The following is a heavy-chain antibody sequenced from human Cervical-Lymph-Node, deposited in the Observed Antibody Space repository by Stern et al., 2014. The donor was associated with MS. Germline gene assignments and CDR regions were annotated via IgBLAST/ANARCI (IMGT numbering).Heavy chain of an antibody. D-gene: IGHD6-19*01. V-gene: IGHV1-46*01. CDR3: AREVAGHRLGMMDV. J-gene: IGHJ6*02. CDR1: GYTFSNYD. CDR2: INPGDDST. Sequence: QVQLVQSGAEVKKPGASVTLSCKASGYTFSNYDIHWARKRPGPGLEWMGLINPGDDSTTYAPKSQGRLTMTTDTATSTVYMELSSLRSEDTAVYYCAREVAGHRLGMMDVWGQGTTVTVSS.